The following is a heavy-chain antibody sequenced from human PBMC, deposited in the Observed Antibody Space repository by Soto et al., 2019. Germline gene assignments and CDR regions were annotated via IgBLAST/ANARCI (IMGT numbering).Heavy chain of an antibody. CDR2: ISYDGSNK. V-gene: IGHV3-30-3*01. D-gene: IGHD3-3*01. CDR3: ARVREGVFINYYYYGMDV. J-gene: IGHJ6*02. CDR1: GFTFSSSA. Sequence: QVQLVESGGGVVQPGRSLRLSCAASGFTFSSSAMHWVRQAPGKGLEWMAVISYDGSNKYYADSVKGRFTISRDNSKNMLYLQMNSLRAEDTAVYYCARVREGVFINYYYYGMDVWGQGTTVTVSS.